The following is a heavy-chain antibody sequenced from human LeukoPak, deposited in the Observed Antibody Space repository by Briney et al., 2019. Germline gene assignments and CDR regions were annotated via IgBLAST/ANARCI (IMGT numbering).Heavy chain of an antibody. Sequence: SVKVSCRASGGTFSSYAISWVRQAPGQGLEWMGGIIPIFGTANYAQKFQGRVTITADKSTSTAYMELSSLRSEDTAVYYCAWGYGPRYYYYMDVWGKGTTVTVSS. CDR3: AWGYGPRYYYYMDV. CDR2: IIPIFGTA. V-gene: IGHV1-69*06. J-gene: IGHJ6*03. CDR1: GGTFSSYA. D-gene: IGHD3-16*01.